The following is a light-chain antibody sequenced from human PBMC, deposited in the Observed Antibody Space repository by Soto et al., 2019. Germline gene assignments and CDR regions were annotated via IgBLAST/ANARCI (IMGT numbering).Light chain of an antibody. V-gene: IGKV3-15*01. CDR2: GAS. Sequence: EIVLTQSPVTLALSPGARATLSCRASQSVRSNLAWYQQKPGQAPRLLIYGASTRATDIPARFSGSGSGTEFTLTISSLQSEDFAVYFCQQYNNWPRTFGQGTKVDIK. J-gene: IGKJ1*01. CDR1: QSVRSN. CDR3: QQYNNWPRT.